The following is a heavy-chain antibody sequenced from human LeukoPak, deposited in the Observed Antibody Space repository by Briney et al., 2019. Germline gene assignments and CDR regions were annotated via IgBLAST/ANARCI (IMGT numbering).Heavy chain of an antibody. CDR1: GYSFTSYW. CDR3: ARRLSIVGADYGMDV. J-gene: IGHJ6*02. D-gene: IGHD1-26*01. CDR2: IYPGDSDT. Sequence: GESLKISCKGSGYSFTSYWIGWVRQMPGKGLEWMGIIYPGDSDTRYSPSFQGRVTISADKSISTAYLQWSSLKASDTAMYYCARRLSIVGADYGMDVWGQGTTVTVSS. V-gene: IGHV5-51*01.